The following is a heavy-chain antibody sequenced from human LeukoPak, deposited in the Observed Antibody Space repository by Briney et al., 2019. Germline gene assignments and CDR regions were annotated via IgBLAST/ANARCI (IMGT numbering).Heavy chain of an antibody. D-gene: IGHD3-10*01. CDR3: VKNQGSGHGSYTWGSFDY. CDR1: GFTFSNYA. J-gene: IGHJ4*01. V-gene: IGHV3-23*01. Sequence: GGSLRLSCAASGFTFSNYAMSWVRQAPGKGLEWVSGISGSGGSTVYADSVQGQFTISRDNSKNTLYLQMNSLRAEDTAVYYCVKNQGSGHGSYTWGSFDYWGLETRVTVSS. CDR2: ISGSGGST.